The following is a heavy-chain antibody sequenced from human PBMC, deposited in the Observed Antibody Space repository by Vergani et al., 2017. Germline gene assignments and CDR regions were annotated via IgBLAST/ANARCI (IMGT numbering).Heavy chain of an antibody. D-gene: IGHD1-7*01. CDR3: VYRKTECGTTGCLYPFYYYYNMDV. J-gene: IGHJ6*03. V-gene: IGHV2-5*04. CDR2: IYWNDDQ. CDR1: GFSLNTRGVS. Sequence: QITLKESGPTLVKPTQTLTLTCTFSGFSLNTRGVSVAWIRQPPGKALDWLALIYWNDDQHYSPSLNNRVTITKDTSKNQVVLTMTNMDYVDTGTYYCVYRKTECGTTGCLYPFYYYYNMDVRGKGTTVTVSS.